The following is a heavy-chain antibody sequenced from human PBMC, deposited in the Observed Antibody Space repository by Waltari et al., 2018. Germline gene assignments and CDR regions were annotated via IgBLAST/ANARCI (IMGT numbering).Heavy chain of an antibody. J-gene: IGHJ4*02. D-gene: IGHD3-10*01. Sequence: QLQLQESGPGLVKPSETLSLTCTVSGGSISSSSYYWGWIRQPPGKGLEWIGSIYYSGSTYHNPTLKSRVTISVDTSKNQFSLKLSSVTAADTAVYYCARLTMVRGYTQVVFDYWGQGTLVTVSS. CDR2: IYYSGST. V-gene: IGHV4-39*01. CDR1: GGSISSSSYY. CDR3: ARLTMVRGYTQVVFDY.